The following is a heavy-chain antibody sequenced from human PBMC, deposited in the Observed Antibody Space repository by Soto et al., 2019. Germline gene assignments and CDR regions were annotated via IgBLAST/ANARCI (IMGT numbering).Heavy chain of an antibody. CDR2: TPYDGSDK. J-gene: IGHJ1*01. Sequence: QVQLVGSGGGVVQPGTSLRVSCVGSGFTFRSYVINWVRPAPGKGLEWVALTPYDGSDKYYGDSVRGRFTISRDNSRNTVDLQMDSLRLECTALYYCARWGTTGGLDVWGQGTLVSVSS. CDR1: GFTFRSYV. CDR3: ARWGTTGGLDV. D-gene: IGHD3-16*01. V-gene: IGHV3-30*05.